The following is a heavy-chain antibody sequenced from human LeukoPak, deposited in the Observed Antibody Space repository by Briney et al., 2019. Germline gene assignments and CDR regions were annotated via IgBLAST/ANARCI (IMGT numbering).Heavy chain of an antibody. J-gene: IGHJ4*02. V-gene: IGHV3-21*01. Sequence: GGSLRLSCAASGFTFSSYSMNWVRQAPGKGLEWVSSISSSRSYIYYADSVKGRFTISRDNAKNSLYLQMNSLRAEDTAVYYCARDQSAHGSGSYCDYWGQGTLVTVSS. D-gene: IGHD3-10*01. CDR3: ARDQSAHGSGSYCDY. CDR2: ISSSRSYI. CDR1: GFTFSSYS.